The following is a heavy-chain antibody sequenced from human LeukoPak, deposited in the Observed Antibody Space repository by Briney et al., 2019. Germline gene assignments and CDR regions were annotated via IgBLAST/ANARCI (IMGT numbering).Heavy chain of an antibody. CDR1: GFTFSSYW. V-gene: IGHV3-7*01. J-gene: IGHJ4*02. CDR3: ARDVETYYDFWSGYYRYFDY. D-gene: IGHD3-3*01. CDR2: IKQDGSEK. Sequence: GGSLRLSCAASGFTFSSYWMSWVRQAPGKGLEWVANIKQDGSEKYYVDSEKGRFTISRDNAKNSLYLQMNSLRAEDTAVYYCARDVETYYDFWSGYYRYFDYWGQGTLVTVSS.